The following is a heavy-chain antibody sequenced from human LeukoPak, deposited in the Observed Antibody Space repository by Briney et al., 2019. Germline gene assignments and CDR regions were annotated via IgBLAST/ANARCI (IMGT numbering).Heavy chain of an antibody. D-gene: IGHD3-22*01. V-gene: IGHV4-34*01. J-gene: IGHJ4*02. CDR2: INHSGST. CDR3: ARGQYYYDSSGYYYVPLLY. CDR1: GGSFSGYY. Sequence: PSETLSLTCAVYGGSFSGYYWSWIRQPPGKGLEWIGEINHSGSTNYNPSLKSRVTISVDTSKNQFSLKLSSVTAADTAVYYCARGQYYYDSSGYYYVPLLYWGQGTLVTVSS.